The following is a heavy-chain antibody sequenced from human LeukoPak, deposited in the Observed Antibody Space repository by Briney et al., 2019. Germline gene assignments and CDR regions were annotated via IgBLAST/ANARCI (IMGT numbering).Heavy chain of an antibody. CDR2: INTNTGNP. Sequence: ASVKVSCKASGYTFTSYAMNWVRQAPGQGLEWMGWINTNTGNPTYAQGFTGRFVFSLDTSVSTAYLQISSLKAEDTAVYYCARGWVETSSWEEYFDYWGQGTLVTVSS. CDR3: ARGWVETSSWEEYFDY. V-gene: IGHV7-4-1*02. D-gene: IGHD6-13*01. J-gene: IGHJ4*02. CDR1: GYTFTSYA.